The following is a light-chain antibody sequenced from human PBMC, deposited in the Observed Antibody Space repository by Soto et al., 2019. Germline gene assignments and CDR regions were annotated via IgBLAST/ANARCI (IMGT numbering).Light chain of an antibody. J-gene: IGKJ4*01. V-gene: IGKV3-15*01. Sequence: EIVLTHSPATLSVSPGERATLSCRASQTFGTSLVWSQQKPGQAPSLLLYGASTRAAGVPARFSGRGPGTDLTLTLRSLQSAEFAVYCWQLHNGCPLTFGGGTEVESK. CDR3: QLHNGCPLT. CDR2: GAS. CDR1: QTFGTS.